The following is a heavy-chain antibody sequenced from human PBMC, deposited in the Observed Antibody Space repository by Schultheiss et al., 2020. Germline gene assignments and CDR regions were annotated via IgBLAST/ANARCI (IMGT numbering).Heavy chain of an antibody. J-gene: IGHJ4*02. V-gene: IGHV4-61*01. CDR2: IYYSGST. D-gene: IGHD5-24*01. CDR3: ARDDRDGYKD. CDR1: GGSVSSGSYY. Sequence: SESLSLTCTVSGGSVSSGSYYWSLIRQPPGKVLEWIGYIYYSGSTNYNPSLKSRVTISVDTSKNQFSLKLNSVTAADTAVYYCARDDRDGYKDWGQGTLVTVSS.